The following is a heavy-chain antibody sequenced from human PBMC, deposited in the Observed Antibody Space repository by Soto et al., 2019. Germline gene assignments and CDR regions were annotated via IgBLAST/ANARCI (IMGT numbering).Heavy chain of an antibody. V-gene: IGHV1-8*01. CDR3: ARVWGSIDY. J-gene: IGHJ4*02. CDR1: GYPFTSYD. Sequence: ASVKVSCKTSGYPFTSYDINWVRQATGQGREWMGWMNPNSGNTGSAQKFQGRVTMTRDTSTTTAYMEVSSLSFEDTGVYYCARVWGSIDYWGQGTLVTVSS. D-gene: IGHD3-16*01. CDR2: MNPNSGNT.